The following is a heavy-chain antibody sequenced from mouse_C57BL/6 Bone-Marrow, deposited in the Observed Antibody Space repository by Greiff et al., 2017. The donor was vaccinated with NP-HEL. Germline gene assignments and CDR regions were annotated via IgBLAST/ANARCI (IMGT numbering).Heavy chain of an antibody. Sequence: VQLKESEGGLVQPGSSMKLSCTASGFTFSDYYMAWVRQVPEKGLEWVANINYDGSSTYYLDSLKSRFIISRDNAKNILYLQMSSLKSEDTATYYCARAYYYGSSYWFAYWGQGTLVTVSA. CDR3: ARAYYYGSSYWFAY. CDR1: GFTFSDYY. J-gene: IGHJ3*01. V-gene: IGHV5-16*01. CDR2: INYDGSST. D-gene: IGHD1-1*01.